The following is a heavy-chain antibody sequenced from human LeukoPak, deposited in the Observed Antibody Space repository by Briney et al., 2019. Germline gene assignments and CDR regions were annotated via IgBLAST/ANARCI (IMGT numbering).Heavy chain of an antibody. D-gene: IGHD6-13*01. Sequence: PGGSLRLSCAASGFTFSPYAMSWVRQAPGKGLEWVSAISGSDGRTYYADSVKGRFTISRDNSKNTLYLQMNSLRAEDTALYYCAKGLHSSIWPHYLDSWGQGTLVTVSS. CDR2: ISGSDGRT. J-gene: IGHJ4*02. CDR1: GFTFSPYA. CDR3: AKGLHSSIWPHYLDS. V-gene: IGHV3-23*01.